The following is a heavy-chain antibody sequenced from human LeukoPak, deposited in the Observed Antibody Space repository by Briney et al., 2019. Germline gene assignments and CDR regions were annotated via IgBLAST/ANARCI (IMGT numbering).Heavy chain of an antibody. CDR3: AREAGGSYFGYYYYYMDV. CDR1: GGSISSSSYY. Sequence: SETLSLICTVSGGSISSSSYYWGWVRQPPGKGLEWIGYIYYSGSTNYNPSLKSRVTISVDTSKNQFSLKLSSVTAADTAVYYCAREAGGSYFGYYYYYMDVWGKGTTVTVSS. V-gene: IGHV4-61*01. D-gene: IGHD1-26*01. CDR2: IYYSGST. J-gene: IGHJ6*03.